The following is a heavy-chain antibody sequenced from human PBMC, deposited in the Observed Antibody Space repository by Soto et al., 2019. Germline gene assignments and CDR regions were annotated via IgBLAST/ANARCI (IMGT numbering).Heavy chain of an antibody. V-gene: IGHV1-8*01. D-gene: IGHD3-9*01. CDR2: MNPNSGNT. CDR3: ASGRYDILTGYSPLDS. CDR1: GYTFTSYD. Sequence: QVQLVQSGAEVKKPGASVKVSCKASGYTFTSYDINWVRQATGQGREWMGWMNPNSGNTGYAQKFQGRVTMTRNTPITTPYMGLSSLRSEDTAVYYCASGRYDILTGYSPLDSWAQGTLVTVSS. J-gene: IGHJ4*02.